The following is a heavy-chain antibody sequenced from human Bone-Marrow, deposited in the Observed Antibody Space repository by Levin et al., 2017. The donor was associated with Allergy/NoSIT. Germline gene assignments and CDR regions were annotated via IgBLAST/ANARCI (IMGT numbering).Heavy chain of an antibody. CDR2: IRHNGVST. V-gene: IGHV3-23*01. J-gene: IGHJ4*02. Sequence: SCAASGLTSSSYAMSWVRQAPGKGLEWVAAIRHNGVSTTYADSVKGRFTISRDNSRDVVHLQMNSLRSEDTAVYYCAKVAVYLWWLTDNRVSLDYWGQGTLVTVSS. CDR3: AKVAVYLWWLTDNRVSLDY. CDR1: GLTSSSYA. D-gene: IGHD4/OR15-4a*01.